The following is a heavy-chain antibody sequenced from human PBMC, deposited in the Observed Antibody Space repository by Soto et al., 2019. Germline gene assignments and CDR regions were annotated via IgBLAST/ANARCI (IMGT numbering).Heavy chain of an antibody. J-gene: IGHJ4*02. Sequence: ASVKVSCKASGYTFTGYYTHWVRQAPGQGLEWMGWINPNSGGTNYAQKFQGWVTMTRDTSISTAYMELSRLRSDDTAVYYCAREIHSSGWDFAYWGQGTLVTVSS. CDR3: AREIHSSGWDFAY. CDR2: INPNSGGT. V-gene: IGHV1-2*04. D-gene: IGHD6-19*01. CDR1: GYTFTGYY.